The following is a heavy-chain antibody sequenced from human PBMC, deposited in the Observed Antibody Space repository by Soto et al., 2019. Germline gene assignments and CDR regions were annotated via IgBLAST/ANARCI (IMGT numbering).Heavy chain of an antibody. D-gene: IGHD2-2*01. CDR1: GFTFSRAG. V-gene: IGHV3-15*01. Sequence: EVQLVESGGGLVKPGGSLRLSCAASGFTFSRAGMSWVRQAPWKGLECVGRIKSTPVGGTRDYAAPVKGRFTISRYDSKNTLYLQINSLKNDDTGLYCCTADSADILVVPATYGMDVCGQGTAV. CDR3: TADSADILVVPATYGMDV. CDR2: IKSTPVGGTR. J-gene: IGHJ6*02.